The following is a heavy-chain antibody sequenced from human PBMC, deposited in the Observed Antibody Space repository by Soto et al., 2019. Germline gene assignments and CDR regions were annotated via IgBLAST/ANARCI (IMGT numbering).Heavy chain of an antibody. V-gene: IGHV1-69*13. CDR2: IIPIFGTA. D-gene: IGHD3-3*01. CDR3: ARHKVLRFLEWEDV. Sequence: ASVKVSCKASGGTFSSYAISWVRQAPGQGLEWMGGIIPIFGTANYAQKFQGRVTITADESTSTAYMELSSLRSEDTAVYYCARHKVLRFLEWEDVWGQGTTVTVSS. J-gene: IGHJ6*02. CDR1: GGTFSSYA.